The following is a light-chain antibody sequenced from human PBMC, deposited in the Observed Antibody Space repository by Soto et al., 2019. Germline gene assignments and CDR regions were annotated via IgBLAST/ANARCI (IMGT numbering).Light chain of an antibody. CDR1: QSVSSY. J-gene: IGKJ3*01. V-gene: IGKV3-20*01. CDR3: QQYGSSPFT. Sequence: EIGLTQSPATLAVSPGERSTLSCRASQSVSSYLAWYQQKPGQAPRLLIYGASSRATGIPDRFSGSGSGTDFTLTISRLEPEDFAVYYCQQYGSSPFTFGPGTKVDIK. CDR2: GAS.